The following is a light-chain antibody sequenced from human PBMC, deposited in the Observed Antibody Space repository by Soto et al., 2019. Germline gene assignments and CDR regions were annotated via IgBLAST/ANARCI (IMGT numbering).Light chain of an antibody. V-gene: IGKV2-24*01. CDR2: EIS. Sequence: DIVMTQTPLSSPVTLGQPATISCRSSQSLVHSDGHTYLSWLQQRPGQPPRLLIYEISNRFSGVPDRFSGSEAGTEFTLKISRVEAEDVGVYYCMQSTHVPPLTFGGGTKVEIK. CDR3: MQSTHVPPLT. J-gene: IGKJ4*01. CDR1: QSLVHSDGHTY.